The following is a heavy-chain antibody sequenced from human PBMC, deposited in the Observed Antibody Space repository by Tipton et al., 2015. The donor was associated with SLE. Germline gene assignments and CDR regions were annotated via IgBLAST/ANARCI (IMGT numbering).Heavy chain of an antibody. CDR1: GYSISSGYY. CDR3: ARRRFQSASDY. J-gene: IGHJ4*02. CDR2: IYYSRHT. V-gene: IGHV4-38-2*01. Sequence: GLVKPSETLSLTCDVSGYSISSGYYWGWIRQTPGKGLEWIGYIYYSRHTNYNPSLESRVTISIDTSKNQFSLKLSSVTAADTAVYYCARRRFQSASDYWGQGTLVTVSS. D-gene: IGHD2-21*01.